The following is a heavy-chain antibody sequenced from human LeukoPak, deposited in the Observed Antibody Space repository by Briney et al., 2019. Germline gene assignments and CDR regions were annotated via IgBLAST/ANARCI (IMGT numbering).Heavy chain of an antibody. J-gene: IGHJ4*02. V-gene: IGHV3-30*19. CDR3: AREREGVGIYFDY. CDR1: GFTFSSYG. Sequence: GGSLRLSCAASGFTFSSYGMHWVRQAPGKGLEWVAVISYDGSNKYYADSVKGRFTISRDNSKNTLYLQMNSLRAEDTAVYYCAREREGVGIYFDYWGQGTLVTVSS. CDR2: ISYDGSNK. D-gene: IGHD3-3*01.